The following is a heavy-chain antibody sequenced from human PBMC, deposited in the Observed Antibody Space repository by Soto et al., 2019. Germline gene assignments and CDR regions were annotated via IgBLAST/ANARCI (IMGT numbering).Heavy chain of an antibody. CDR3: ARLPHSYSGYDETYFDY. D-gene: IGHD5-12*01. J-gene: IGHJ4*02. CDR1: GYSITSGYY. V-gene: IGHV4-38-2*01. Sequence: NPSETLSLTCAVSGYSITSGYYWGWIRQPPGKGLEWIGSIYHSGSTYCNPSLKSRVTISVDTPQKLFSLKLSSVTAADTAVYYCARLPHSYSGYDETYFDYWGQGTLVTVSS. CDR2: IYHSGST.